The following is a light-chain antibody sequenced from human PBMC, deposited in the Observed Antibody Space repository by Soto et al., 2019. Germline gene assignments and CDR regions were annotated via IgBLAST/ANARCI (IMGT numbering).Light chain of an antibody. Sequence: SVLTQPASVSGSPGQSITISCTGTSSDVGGYIYVSWYQQHPGKAPKLMIYEVSNRPSGVSNRFSGSKSGNTASLTISGLQAEDEADYYFSSYSRTSFYVFGTGTKLTVL. CDR1: SSDVGGYIY. CDR3: SSYSRTSFYV. J-gene: IGLJ1*01. V-gene: IGLV2-14*01. CDR2: EVS.